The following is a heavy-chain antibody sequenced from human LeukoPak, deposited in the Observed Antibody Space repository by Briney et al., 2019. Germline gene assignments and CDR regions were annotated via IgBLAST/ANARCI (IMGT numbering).Heavy chain of an antibody. CDR1: GFSVSSNY. V-gene: IGHV3-53*01. J-gene: IGHJ4*02. CDR2: LYSGGST. Sequence: GGSLRLSCAASGFSVSSNYMSWVRQAPGKGLEWISVLYSGGSTNYADSVKGRFTTSRGDSKNTLYLQMNSLRAEDTAVYFCARETSAFWGQGTLVTVSS. CDR3: ARETSAF.